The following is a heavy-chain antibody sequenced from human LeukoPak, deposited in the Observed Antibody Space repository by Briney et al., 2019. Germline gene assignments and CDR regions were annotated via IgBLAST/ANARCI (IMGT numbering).Heavy chain of an antibody. CDR3: ARGTSSGWYYSFDY. V-gene: IGHV6-1*01. CDR1: GDSVSSNSAA. Sequence: SQTLSLTCAISGDSVSSNSAAWNWIRQSPSRGLESLGRTYSRSKLYNDYAVSVKSRITINPDTSKNQFSLQLNSVTPEDTAVYYCARGTSSGWYYSFDYWGQGTLVTVSS. J-gene: IGHJ4*02. D-gene: IGHD6-19*01. CDR2: TYSRSKLYN.